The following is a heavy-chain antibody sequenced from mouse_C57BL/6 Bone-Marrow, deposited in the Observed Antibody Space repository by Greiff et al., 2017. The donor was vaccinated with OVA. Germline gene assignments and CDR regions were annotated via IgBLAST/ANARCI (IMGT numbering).Heavy chain of an antibody. Sequence: QVQLQQSGAEVVRPGASVKLSCKASGYTFTDHYINWVKQRPGQGLEWIARIYPGSGNTYYNEKFKGKATLTAEKSSNTAYMQLSSLTSEDSAVYFCARDDGYFFEYWGQDTTLTVSS. V-gene: IGHV1-76*01. D-gene: IGHD2-3*01. CDR1: GYTFTDHY. CDR3: ARDDGYFFEY. J-gene: IGHJ2*01. CDR2: IYPGSGNT.